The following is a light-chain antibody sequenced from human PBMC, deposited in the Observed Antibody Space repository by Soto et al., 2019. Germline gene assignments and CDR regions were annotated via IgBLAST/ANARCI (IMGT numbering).Light chain of an antibody. CDR3: SLYTSNGSLI. CDR2: DVN. CDR1: TSDIDNYDS. J-gene: IGLJ1*01. V-gene: IGLV2-18*01. Sequence: QSALTQPPSVSGSPGQSVTISCTGTTSDIDNYDSVSWYQQAPGTAPKLIIYDVNNRPSGAPDRFSGSTSGNTASLTISRLHAEDETDYFCSLYTSNGSLIFGPGTKLTVL.